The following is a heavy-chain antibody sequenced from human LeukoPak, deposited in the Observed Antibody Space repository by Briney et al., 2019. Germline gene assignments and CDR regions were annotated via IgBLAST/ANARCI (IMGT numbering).Heavy chain of an antibody. J-gene: IGHJ4*02. CDR1: GLTGSHNY. Sequence: GGSLRLSCAASGLTGSHNYVSWVRQAPGKGLEWVSATHTSGDTCYADSVKGRFTISRDNSKNTLYLQMNSLRAEDTAVYYCAKDLSSSWNYFDYWGQGTLVTVSS. CDR3: AKDLSSSWNYFDY. D-gene: IGHD6-13*01. V-gene: IGHV3-53*01. CDR2: THTSGDT.